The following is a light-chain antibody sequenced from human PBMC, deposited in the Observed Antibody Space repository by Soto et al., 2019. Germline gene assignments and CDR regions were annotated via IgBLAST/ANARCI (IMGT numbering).Light chain of an antibody. V-gene: IGLV2-8*01. CDR3: KSYAGSNTYV. CDR1: RNDIGAYEF. CDR2: EVV. J-gene: IGLJ1*01. Sequence: SVLTHPPSASGSPGQSVTISCTGTRNDIGAYEFVSWYQHHPGKAPKLIIYEVVQRPSGVPDRFSGSKSGNTASLTVSGLQAADEADYYCKSYAGSNTYVFGTGTKVTVL.